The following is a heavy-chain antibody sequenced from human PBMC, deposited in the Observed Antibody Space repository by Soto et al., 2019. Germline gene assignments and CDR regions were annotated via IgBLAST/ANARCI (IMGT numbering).Heavy chain of an antibody. CDR2: ISSSSSYI. D-gene: IGHD2-15*01. CDR1: VFTCSSYS. CDR3: ARSGSPLDIVVVVAATFDY. V-gene: IGHV3-21*01. Sequence: WWSLRLSCSASVFTCSSYSMNWFRQAPGKGLEWVSSISSSSSYIYYADSVKGRFTISRDNAKNSLYLQMNSLRAEDTAVYYCARSGSPLDIVVVVAATFDYWGQGTLVTVSS. J-gene: IGHJ4*02.